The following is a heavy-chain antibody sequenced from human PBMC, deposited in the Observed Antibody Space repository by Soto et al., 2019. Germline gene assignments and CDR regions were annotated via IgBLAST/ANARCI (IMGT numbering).Heavy chain of an antibody. CDR3: AKVTVGATRNYYYGMDV. J-gene: IGHJ6*02. Sequence: GGSLRLSCAASGFTFSSYGMHWVRQAPGKGLEWVAVISYDGSNKYYADSVKGRFTISRDNSKNTLYLQMNSLRAEDTAVYYCAKVTVGATRNYYYGMDVWGQGTTVTVSS. CDR2: ISYDGSNK. V-gene: IGHV3-30*18. CDR1: GFTFSSYG. D-gene: IGHD1-26*01.